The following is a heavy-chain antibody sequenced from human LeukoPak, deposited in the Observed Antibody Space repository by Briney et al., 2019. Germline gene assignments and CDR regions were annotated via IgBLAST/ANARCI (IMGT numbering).Heavy chain of an antibody. CDR1: GFTFSSYA. D-gene: IGHD3-10*01. Sequence: GGSLRPSCAASGFTFSSYAMSWVRQAPGKGLEWVSSISGAGGTTGYADSVKGRFTISRDNAKNTLYLQMNSLRAEDTALYYCAKGRLLWFGELPDFWGQGTLVTVSS. V-gene: IGHV3-23*01. J-gene: IGHJ4*02. CDR3: AKGRLLWFGELPDF. CDR2: ISGAGGTT.